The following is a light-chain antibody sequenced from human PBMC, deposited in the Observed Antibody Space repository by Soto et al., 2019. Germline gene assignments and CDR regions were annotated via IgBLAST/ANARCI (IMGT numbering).Light chain of an antibody. CDR2: EVS. V-gene: IGKV2-29*03. Sequence: DIVMTQTPLSLSVTPGQPAYISCKASQSLRHSDGKTYLYWYLQKPGQSPQLLIYEVSSRFSGVPDRFSGSRAATDFTLKISRVESVDVGEYYFIHGRPVFGQGTRLDIQ. J-gene: IGKJ5*01. CDR3: IHGRPV. CDR1: QSLRHSDGKTY.